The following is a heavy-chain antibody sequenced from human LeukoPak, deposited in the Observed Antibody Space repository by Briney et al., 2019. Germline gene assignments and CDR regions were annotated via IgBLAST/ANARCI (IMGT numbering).Heavy chain of an antibody. J-gene: IGHJ3*02. D-gene: IGHD3-22*01. Sequence: GGSLRLSCAASGFTFSSYAMHWVRQAPGKGLEWVAVFSYDGSNKYYADSVKGRFTISRDNAKNSLYLQMNSLRAEDTAVYYCARAGSGYLGDAFDIWGQGTMVTVSS. CDR3: ARAGSGYLGDAFDI. V-gene: IGHV3-30-3*01. CDR1: GFTFSSYA. CDR2: FSYDGSNK.